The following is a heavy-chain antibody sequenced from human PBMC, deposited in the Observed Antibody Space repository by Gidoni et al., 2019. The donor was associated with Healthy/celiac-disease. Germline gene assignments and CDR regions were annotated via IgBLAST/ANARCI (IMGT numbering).Heavy chain of an antibody. Sequence: EVQLVESGGGMVKPGGSMRLSCADSGCTFSSYSMNWVRQAPGKGLEWVSSISSISSYIYYADSVKGRFTISRDNAKNSLYLQMNSLRAEDTAVYYCARRRLNWNGVDPWGQGTLVTVSS. D-gene: IGHD1-20*01. CDR2: ISSISSYI. CDR3: ARRRLNWNGVDP. V-gene: IGHV3-21*01. CDR1: GCTFSSYS. J-gene: IGHJ5*02.